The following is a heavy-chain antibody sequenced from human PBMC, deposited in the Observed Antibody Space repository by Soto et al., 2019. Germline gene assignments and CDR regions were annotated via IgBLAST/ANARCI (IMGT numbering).Heavy chain of an antibody. J-gene: IGHJ6*02. D-gene: IGHD4-4*01. CDR2: ITGISNTI. Sequence: PGGSLRLSCEASGFSFRSYSMSWVRQAPGKGLEWISYITGISNTIYYADSVKGRVTISRDNAKNSLYLQMNSLRDEDTAVYFCARDKEIDYSNYYGMDVWGQGTTVTVSS. V-gene: IGHV3-48*02. CDR3: ARDKEIDYSNYYGMDV. CDR1: GFSFRSYS.